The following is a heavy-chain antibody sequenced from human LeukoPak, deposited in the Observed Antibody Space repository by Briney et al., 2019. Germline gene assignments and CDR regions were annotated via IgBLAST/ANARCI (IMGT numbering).Heavy chain of an antibody. D-gene: IGHD4-17*01. CDR1: GFTFSDHY. Sequence: GGSLRLSCAASGFTFSDHYMDWVRQAPGKGLEWVSAISGSGGSTYYADSVKGRFTISRDNSKNTLYLQMNSLRAEDTAVYYCFFYGDYLLKWGQGTLVTVSS. CDR2: ISGSGGST. J-gene: IGHJ4*02. V-gene: IGHV3-23*01. CDR3: FFYGDYLLK.